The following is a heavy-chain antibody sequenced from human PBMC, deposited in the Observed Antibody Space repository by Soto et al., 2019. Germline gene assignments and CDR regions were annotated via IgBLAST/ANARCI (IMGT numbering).Heavy chain of an antibody. CDR3: ASDRSSGWDQGYGMDV. CDR1: GGSISTYY. CDR2: IYYSGST. V-gene: IGHV4-59*01. Sequence: SETLSLTCTVSGGSISTYYWSWIRQPPGKGLEWIGYIYYSGSTSYNPSLKSRVTISVDTSKNQFSLKLRSVTAADTAVYYCASDRSSGWDQGYGMDVWGQGTTVTSP. D-gene: IGHD6-19*01. J-gene: IGHJ6*02.